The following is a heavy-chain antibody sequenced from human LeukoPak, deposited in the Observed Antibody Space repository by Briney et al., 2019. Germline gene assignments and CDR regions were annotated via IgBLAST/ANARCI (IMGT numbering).Heavy chain of an antibody. CDR3: TTGPGYSGYDYYFDY. D-gene: IGHD5-12*01. V-gene: IGHV3-15*01. CDR1: GFTFSNAW. CDR2: IKSKTDGGTT. Sequence: GGSPRLSCAASGFTFSNAWMSWVRPAPGRGLEWVGRIKSKTDGGTTDYAAPVKGRFTISRDDSKNTLYLQMNSLKTEDTAVYYCTTGPGYSGYDYYFDYWGQGTLVTVSS. J-gene: IGHJ4*02.